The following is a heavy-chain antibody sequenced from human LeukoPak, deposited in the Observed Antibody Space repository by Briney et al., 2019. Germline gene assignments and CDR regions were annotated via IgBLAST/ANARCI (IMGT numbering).Heavy chain of an antibody. D-gene: IGHD1-26*01. CDR2: IYPGDSDT. CDR3: ARPSGTYNRFDY. CDR1: GYSFTNSW. V-gene: IGHV5-51*01. Sequence: GDSLKISFKASGYSFTNSWIGWLRQMPGKGLEWMGIIYPGDSDTKYSPSFQGQVTISADKSITTAYLQWSSLKASDTAMYYCARPSGTYNRFDYWGQGTLVTVS. J-gene: IGHJ4*02.